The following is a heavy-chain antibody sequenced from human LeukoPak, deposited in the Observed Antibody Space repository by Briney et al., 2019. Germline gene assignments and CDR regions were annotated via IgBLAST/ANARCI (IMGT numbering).Heavy chain of an antibody. J-gene: IGHJ6*03. CDR3: TRPPTTVTTGYYYYMDV. CDR2: IRSKANSYAT. Sequence: PGGSLRLSCAASGFTFSGSAMHWVRQASGKGLEWVGRIRSKANSYATAYAASVKGRFTISRDDSKNTAYLQMNSLKTEDTAVYYCTRPPTTVTTGYYYYMDVWGKGTTVTVSS. CDR1: GFTFSGSA. V-gene: IGHV3-73*01. D-gene: IGHD4-17*01.